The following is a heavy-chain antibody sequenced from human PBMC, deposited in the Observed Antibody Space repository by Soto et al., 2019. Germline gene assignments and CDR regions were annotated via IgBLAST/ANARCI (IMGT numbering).Heavy chain of an antibody. D-gene: IGHD3-22*01. J-gene: IGHJ4*02. V-gene: IGHV5-10-1*01. CDR3: ARQIYDSDTGPNFQYYFDS. CDR1: GYSFAGYW. CDR2: VDPSDSQT. Sequence: GESLKISCNGSGYSFAGYWITWVRQKPGKGLEWMGRVDPSDSQTYYSPSFRGHVTISVTKSITTVFLQWSSLRASDTAMYYCARQIYDSDTGPNFQYYFDSWGQGTPVTVSS.